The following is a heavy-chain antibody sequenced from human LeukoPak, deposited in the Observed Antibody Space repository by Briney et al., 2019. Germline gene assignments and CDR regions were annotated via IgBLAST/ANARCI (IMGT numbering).Heavy chain of an antibody. CDR2: INPNSGGT. Sequence: ASVKVSCKASGYTFTGYYMHWVRQAPGQGLEWMGWINPNSGGTKYAQKFQGRVTMTRDTSISTVYMELTRLRSDDTAVYYCVRIYRGPDYWGQGTLVTVSS. CDR1: GYTFTGYY. J-gene: IGHJ4*02. D-gene: IGHD3-10*01. V-gene: IGHV1-2*02. CDR3: VRIYRGPDY.